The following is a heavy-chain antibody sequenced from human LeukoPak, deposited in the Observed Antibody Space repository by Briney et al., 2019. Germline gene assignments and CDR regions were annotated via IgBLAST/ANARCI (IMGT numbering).Heavy chain of an antibody. CDR2: ISAYNGNT. CDR1: GYTFTSYG. Sequence: ASVKVSCKASGYTFTSYGISWVRQAPGQGLEWMGWISAYNGNTNYAQKLQGRVTMTTDTSTSTAYMELRSLRSDDTAVYYCARMLVVVPATSVNYNWFDPWGQGTLVTVSS. CDR3: ARMLVVVPATSVNYNWFDP. D-gene: IGHD2-15*01. J-gene: IGHJ5*02. V-gene: IGHV1-18*01.